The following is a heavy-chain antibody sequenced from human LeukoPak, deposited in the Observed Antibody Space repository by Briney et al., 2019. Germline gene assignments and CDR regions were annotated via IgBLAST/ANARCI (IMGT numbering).Heavy chain of an antibody. CDR1: GFTVSSNY. J-gene: IGHJ3*02. CDR3: ARTVYSSRWYDAFDI. D-gene: IGHD6-13*01. Sequence: PGGSLRLSCAASGFTVSSNYMSWVRQAPGKELEWVSVIYSDGTTYYADSVEGRFTISRDNSKNTLYLQMNSLRAEDTAVYYCARTVYSSRWYDAFDIWGQGTMVTVSS. CDR2: IYSDGTT. V-gene: IGHV3-53*01.